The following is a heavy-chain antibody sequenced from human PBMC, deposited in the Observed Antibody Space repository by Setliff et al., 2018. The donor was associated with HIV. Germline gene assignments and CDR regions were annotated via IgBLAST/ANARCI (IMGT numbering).Heavy chain of an antibody. J-gene: IGHJ5*02. D-gene: IGHD2-15*01. CDR2: IYYSGTA. CDR3: SRLTRSSSNSYKGRFDP. V-gene: IGHV4-39*01. Sequence: SETLSLTCTVSGFSIGTLGMCVGWIRQPPGKGLEWIGSIYYSGTAYYNPSLKSRLIISVDTSKNQFSLNLSSMSAADTAVYFCSRLTRSSSNSYKGRFDPWGQGTLVTVSS. CDR1: GFSIGTLGMC.